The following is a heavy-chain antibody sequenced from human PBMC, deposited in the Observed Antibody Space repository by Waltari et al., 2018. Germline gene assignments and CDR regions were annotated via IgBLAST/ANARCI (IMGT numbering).Heavy chain of an antibody. CDR2: ISAYNGNT. J-gene: IGHJ6*02. CDR3: ARALMVRGPLDYYGMDV. Sequence: QVQLVQSGAEVKKPGASVKVSCKASGYTFTSYGISWVRQAPGQGLEWMGWISAYNGNTNNAQKLQGRVTMTTDTSTSTAYMERRSPRSDDTAVYYCARALMVRGPLDYYGMDVWGQGTTVTVSS. CDR1: GYTFTSYG. D-gene: IGHD3-10*01. V-gene: IGHV1-18*01.